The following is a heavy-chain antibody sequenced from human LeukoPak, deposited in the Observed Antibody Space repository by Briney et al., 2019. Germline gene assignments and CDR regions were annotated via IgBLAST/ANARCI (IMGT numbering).Heavy chain of an antibody. V-gene: IGHV1-2*02. D-gene: IGHD2-15*01. CDR3: ARGLSDCSGGGCYMAYYYYYGMDV. CDR1: GYTFTGYY. CDR2: INPNSGGT. J-gene: IGHJ6*02. Sequence: ASVKVSCKASGYTFTGYYMHWVRQAPGQGLEWMGWINPNSGGTNYAQKFQGRVTMTRDTSISTAYMELSRLRSDDTAVYYCARGLSDCSGGGCYMAYYYYYGMDVWGQGTTATVSS.